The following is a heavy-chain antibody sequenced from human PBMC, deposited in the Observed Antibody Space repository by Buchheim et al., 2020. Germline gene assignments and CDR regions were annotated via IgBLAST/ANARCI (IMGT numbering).Heavy chain of an antibody. D-gene: IGHD5-24*01. V-gene: IGHV3-74*01. Sequence: EVQLVESGGGLVQPGGSLRLSCAASGFTFSSYWMHWVRQAPGKGLVWVSRINIDWSSTSYADSVKGRFTISRDNAKNTRYLQMNSLRAEDTAVYYCAREGDVEMATITSLDYYYGMDVWGQGTT. CDR2: INIDWSST. CDR1: GFTFSSYW. CDR3: AREGDVEMATITSLDYYYGMDV. J-gene: IGHJ6*02.